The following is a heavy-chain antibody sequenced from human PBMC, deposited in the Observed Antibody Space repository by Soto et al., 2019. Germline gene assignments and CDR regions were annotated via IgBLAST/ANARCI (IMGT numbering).Heavy chain of an antibody. CDR3: ARAGYSSSWYKKNTNWFDP. CDR2: INHSGST. J-gene: IGHJ5*02. CDR1: GGSFSGYY. D-gene: IGHD6-13*01. Sequence: SETLSLTCAVYGGSFSGYYWSWIRQPPGKGLEWIGEINHSGSTNYNPSLKSRVTISVDTSKNQFSLKLSSVTAADTAVYYCARAGYSSSWYKKNTNWFDPLGQGTLVTVSS. V-gene: IGHV4-34*01.